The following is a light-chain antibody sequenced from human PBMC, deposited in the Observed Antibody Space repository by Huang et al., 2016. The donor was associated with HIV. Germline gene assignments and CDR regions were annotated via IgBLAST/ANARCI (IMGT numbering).Light chain of an antibody. Sequence: DIQMTQSPSSLSASVGDRVTITCQASQDISSYLIWYPQKPGKAPKLLIYDASNLETGVPSRFSGSGSGTDFTFTISSLQPEDIATYYCQHYDNLPLSFGGGTKVEIK. CDR1: QDISSY. V-gene: IGKV1-33*01. CDR2: DAS. CDR3: QHYDNLPLS. J-gene: IGKJ4*01.